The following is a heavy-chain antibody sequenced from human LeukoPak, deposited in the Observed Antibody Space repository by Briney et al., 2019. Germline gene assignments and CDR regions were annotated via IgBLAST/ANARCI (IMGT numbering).Heavy chain of an antibody. V-gene: IGHV4-4*07. CDR3: ARLYYYGSGMFSAFDI. D-gene: IGHD3-10*01. CDR1: GDSISSYY. CDR2: IYTSETT. Sequence: PSETLSLTCTVSGDSISSYYWSWIRQPAGKGLEWVGRIYTSETTNYNPSLKGRVTMSVDTSKNQLSLKLSSVTAADTAVYYCARLYYYGSGMFSAFDIWGQGTVVTVSS. J-gene: IGHJ3*02.